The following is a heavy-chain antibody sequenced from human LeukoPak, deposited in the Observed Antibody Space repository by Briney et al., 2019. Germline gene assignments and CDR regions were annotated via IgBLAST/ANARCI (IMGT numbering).Heavy chain of an antibody. CDR3: ARGNPIAAAGTYYFDY. CDR1: GGTFSSYA. CDR2: IIPIFGTA. D-gene: IGHD6-13*01. Sequence: SVKVSCKASGGTFSSYAISWVRQAPGQGLEWMGGIIPIFGTANYAQKFQGRVTITADESTSTAYMELSSLRSEDTAVYYCARGNPIAAAGTYYFDYWGQGTLVTVSS. J-gene: IGHJ4*02. V-gene: IGHV1-69*13.